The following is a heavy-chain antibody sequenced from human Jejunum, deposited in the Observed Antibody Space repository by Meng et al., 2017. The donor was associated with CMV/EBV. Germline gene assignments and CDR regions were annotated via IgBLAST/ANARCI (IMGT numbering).Heavy chain of an antibody. CDR2: ISYDGNNK. J-gene: IGHJ4*02. D-gene: IGHD2-8*01. CDR3: ARPADCSNGVCHPTDY. V-gene: IGHV3-30-3*01. Sequence: QVQLVESGGGVVQLGRCRRLPCAASGFTFSRYAMHWGRQAPGKGLEWVAFISYDGNNKYYADSVEGRFTISRDNSKNTLYLQMNSLRAEDTAVYYCARPADCSNGVCHPTDYWGQGTLGTVSS. CDR1: GFTFSRYA.